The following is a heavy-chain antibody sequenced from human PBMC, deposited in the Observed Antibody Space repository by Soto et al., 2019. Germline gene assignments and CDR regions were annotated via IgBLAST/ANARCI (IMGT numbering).Heavy chain of an antibody. CDR3: ARSYYDFWSGYYSGYYFDY. J-gene: IGHJ4*02. CDR2: IYSGGST. CDR1: GFTVSSNS. Sequence: EVQLVESGGGLVQPGGSLRLSCAASGFTVSSNSMSWVRQAPGKGLEWVSVIYSGGSTYYADSVKGRFTISRHNSKNTLYLQMNSLRAEDTAVYYCARSYYDFWSGYYSGYYFDYWGQGTLVTVSS. V-gene: IGHV3-53*04. D-gene: IGHD3-3*01.